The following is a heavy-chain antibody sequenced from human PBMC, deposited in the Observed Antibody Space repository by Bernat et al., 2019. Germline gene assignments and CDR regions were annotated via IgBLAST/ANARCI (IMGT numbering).Heavy chain of an antibody. CDR3: ARDDMTTVTKDY. Sequence: QVQLQQWGAGLLKPSETLSLTCAVYGGSFSGYYWSWIRQPPGKGLEWIGEINHSGSTNYNPSLKSRITISVDTSKNQFSLKLSSVTAAETAVYYWARDDMTTVTKDYWGQGTLVTVSS. D-gene: IGHD4-17*01. V-gene: IGHV4-34*01. CDR2: INHSGST. J-gene: IGHJ4*02. CDR1: GGSFSGYY.